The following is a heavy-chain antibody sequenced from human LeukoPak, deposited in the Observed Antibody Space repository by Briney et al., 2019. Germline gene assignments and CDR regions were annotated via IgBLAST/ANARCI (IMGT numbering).Heavy chain of an antibody. CDR3: ARDDYYGMDV. Sequence: SETLSLTCAVYGGSFSGYYWSWIRQPPGKGLEWIGEINQSGSTNYNPSLKSRVTISVDTSKNQFSLKLSSVAAADTAVYYCARDDYYGMDVWGQGTTVTVSS. CDR2: INQSGST. J-gene: IGHJ6*02. V-gene: IGHV4-34*01. CDR1: GGSFSGYY.